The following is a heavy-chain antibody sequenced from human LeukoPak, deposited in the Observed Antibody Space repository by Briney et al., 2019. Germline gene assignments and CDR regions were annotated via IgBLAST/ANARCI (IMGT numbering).Heavy chain of an antibody. D-gene: IGHD3-3*01. J-gene: IGHJ3*02. CDR3: AKGEEPYYDFWSGYYTGSNAFDI. CDR2: INSDGSST. CDR1: GFTFSSYW. Sequence: GGSLRLSCAASGFTFSSYWMHWVRQAPGKGLVWVSRINSDGSSTSYADSVKGRFTISRDNAKNTLYLQMNSLRAEDTAVYYCAKGEEPYYDFWSGYYTGSNAFDIWGQGTMVTVSS. V-gene: IGHV3-74*01.